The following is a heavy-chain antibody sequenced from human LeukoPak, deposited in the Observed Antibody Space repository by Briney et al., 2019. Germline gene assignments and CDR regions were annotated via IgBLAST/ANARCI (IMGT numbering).Heavy chain of an antibody. CDR2: IQQDGNEM. J-gene: IGHJ4*02. D-gene: IGHD6-6*01. CDR1: GFTFSSYW. CDR3: SNGIYSTSY. Sequence: GGSLRLSCAASGFTFSSYWMAWVCQAPGQGLEWVANIQQDGNEMVYADSVRGRFTISRDNAENSLYLQMNSLRAEDTAVYYCSNGIYSTSYWGQGTLVTVSS. V-gene: IGHV3-7*01.